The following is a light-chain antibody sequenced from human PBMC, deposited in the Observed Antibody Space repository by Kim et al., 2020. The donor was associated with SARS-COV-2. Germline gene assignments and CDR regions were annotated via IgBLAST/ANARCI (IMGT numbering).Light chain of an antibody. CDR3: SSYTSSSTLV. CDR2: DVS. J-gene: IGLJ1*01. V-gene: IGLV2-14*03. CDR1: SSDGGGYNY. Sequence: GESITITCTGTSSDGGGYNYVSWYQQHPGKAPKLMIYDVSNRPSGVSNRFSGSKSGNTASLTISGLQAEDEADYYCSSYTSSSTLVFGTGTKVTVL.